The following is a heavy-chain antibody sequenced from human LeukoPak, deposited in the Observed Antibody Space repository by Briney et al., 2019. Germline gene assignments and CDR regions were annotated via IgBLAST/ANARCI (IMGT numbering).Heavy chain of an antibody. CDR3: ARLGYDSSGYYPYFDY. D-gene: IGHD3-22*01. J-gene: IGHJ4*02. Sequence: SETLSLTCTVSGYSISSGYYWGWIRQPPGKGLEWIGSIYHSGSTNYNPSLKSRVTMSVDTSKNQFSLNLSSVTAADTAIYYCARLGYDSSGYYPYFDYWGQGTLVTVSS. CDR2: IYHSGST. CDR1: GYSISSGYY. V-gene: IGHV4-38-2*02.